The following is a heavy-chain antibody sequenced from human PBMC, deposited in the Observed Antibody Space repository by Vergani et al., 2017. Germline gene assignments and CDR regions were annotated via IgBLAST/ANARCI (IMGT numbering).Heavy chain of an antibody. Sequence: QVQLVESGGGVVQPGKSLRLSCAASGFSFSSYGMHWVRQAPGKGLEWVAVISYDGSNKYYADSVKGRFTISRDTSKNTLYLQMNSLRAEDTALYYCAKDLPSGTYGGDWLAPWGQGTLVTVSS. J-gene: IGHJ5*02. CDR1: GFSFSSYG. CDR2: ISYDGSNK. CDR3: AKDLPSGTYGGDWLAP. V-gene: IGHV3-30*18. D-gene: IGHD4-23*01.